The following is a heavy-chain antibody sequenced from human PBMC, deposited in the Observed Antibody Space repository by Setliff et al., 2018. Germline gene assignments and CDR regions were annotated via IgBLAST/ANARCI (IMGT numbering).Heavy chain of an antibody. CDR2: ISSDGITI. CDR1: GFAFGDYF. D-gene: IGHD3-9*01. CDR3: GSLTDGQH. V-gene: IGHV3-11*04. Sequence: PGGSLRLSCAASGFAFGDYFMSWIREAPGKGLEWISYISSDGITIHYADSVKGRFTVTRDNAKNSLYLQMDSLKVADTAVYYCGSLTDGQHWGQGTPVTVSS. J-gene: IGHJ1*01.